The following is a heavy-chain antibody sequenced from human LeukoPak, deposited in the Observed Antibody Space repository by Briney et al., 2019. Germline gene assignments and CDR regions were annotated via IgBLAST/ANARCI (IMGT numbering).Heavy chain of an antibody. J-gene: IGHJ5*02. CDR1: GGSISNHY. CDR3: AGGPRMANNGFDP. D-gene: IGHD5-24*01. CDR2: IYSSENT. Sequence: SETLSLTCTVSGGSISNHYWSWIRQPAGKGLEWIGRIYSSENTNYNPSLKSRVTMSVDTSRNQFSLKLSSVTAADTAVYYCAGGPRMANNGFDPWGQGTLVTVSS. V-gene: IGHV4-4*07.